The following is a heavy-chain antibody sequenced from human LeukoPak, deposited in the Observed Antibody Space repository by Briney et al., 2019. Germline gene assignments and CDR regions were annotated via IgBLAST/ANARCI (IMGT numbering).Heavy chain of an antibody. V-gene: IGHV1-2*06. CDR1: GYTFTGYY. CDR2: INPNSGGT. Sequence: ASVKVSCKASGYTFTGYYMHWVRQDPGQGLEWMGRINPNSGGTNYAQKFQGRVTMTRDTSISTAYMELSRLRSDDTAVYYCARDHDYVWGSYRLDAFDIWGQGTMVTVSS. J-gene: IGHJ3*02. D-gene: IGHD3-16*02. CDR3: ARDHDYVWGSYRLDAFDI.